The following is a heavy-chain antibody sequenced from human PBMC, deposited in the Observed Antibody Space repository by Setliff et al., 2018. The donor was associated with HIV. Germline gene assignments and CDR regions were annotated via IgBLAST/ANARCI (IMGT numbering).Heavy chain of an antibody. J-gene: IGHJ4*02. Sequence: LRLSCAASGFTFSSYSMNWVRQTPGKGLEWASYISSGGSSIYYADSVKGRFTISRDDAKNSLYLQMNSLRAEDTAVYYCATHSGYDRDYWGQGTLVTVSS. CDR1: GFTFSSYS. CDR3: ATHSGYDRDY. CDR2: ISSGGSSI. V-gene: IGHV3-48*04. D-gene: IGHD5-12*01.